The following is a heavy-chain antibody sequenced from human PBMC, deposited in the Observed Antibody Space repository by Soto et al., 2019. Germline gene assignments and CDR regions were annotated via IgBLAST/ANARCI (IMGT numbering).Heavy chain of an antibody. V-gene: IGHV1-46*01. CDR1: GYTFTSYY. J-gene: IGHJ5*02. Sequence: GASVKVSCKTSGYTFTSYYIHWMRQAPGQGLEWMAIINPSYDSTSYAQKFQGRITTTRDTSTSTVYMELSSLRSEDTAVYYCAIDPGYSYGNTWGQGTLVTVSS. CDR3: AIDPGYSYGNT. CDR2: INPSYDST. D-gene: IGHD5-18*01.